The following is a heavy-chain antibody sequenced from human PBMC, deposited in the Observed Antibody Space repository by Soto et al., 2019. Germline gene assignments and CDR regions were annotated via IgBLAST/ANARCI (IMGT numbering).Heavy chain of an antibody. CDR3: ARDNAFSSSWSGGMDV. J-gene: IGHJ6*02. Sequence: ASVKVSCKASGYTFTSYGISWVLRSPLQGLEWMGWISAYNGNTNYAQKLQGRATMTTDTSTSTAYMELRSLRSDDTAVYYCARDNAFSSSWSGGMDVWGQGTTVTVSS. CDR2: ISAYNGNT. V-gene: IGHV1-18*04. D-gene: IGHD6-13*01. CDR1: GYTFTSYG.